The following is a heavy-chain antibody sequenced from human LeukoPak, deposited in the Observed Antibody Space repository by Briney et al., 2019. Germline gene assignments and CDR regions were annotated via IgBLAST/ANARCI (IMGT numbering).Heavy chain of an antibody. CDR3: AKVEAAMVEGYGMDV. D-gene: IGHD5-18*01. CDR1: GFTFSSYA. J-gene: IGHJ6*02. CDR2: ISGSGGST. Sequence: SGGSLRLSCAASGFTFSSYAMSWVRQAPGKGLEWVSAISGSGGSTYYADSVKGRFTISRDNSKNTLYPQMNSLRAEDTAVYYCAKVEAAMVEGYGMDVWGQGTTVTVSS. V-gene: IGHV3-23*01.